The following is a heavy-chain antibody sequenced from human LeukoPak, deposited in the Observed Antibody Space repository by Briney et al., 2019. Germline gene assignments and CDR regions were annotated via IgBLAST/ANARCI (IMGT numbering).Heavy chain of an antibody. CDR2: IYTSGST. V-gene: IGHV4-61*02. J-gene: IGHJ4*02. Sequence: SETLSLTCTVSGGSISSGSYYWSWIRQPAGKGLEWIVRIYTSGSTSYNPSLKSRVTISVDTSKNQFSLKLSSVTAADTAVYYCARDNPYYYDSDGYYDYWGQGTLVTASS. CDR3: ARDNPYYYDSDGYYDY. D-gene: IGHD3-22*01. CDR1: GGSISSGSYY.